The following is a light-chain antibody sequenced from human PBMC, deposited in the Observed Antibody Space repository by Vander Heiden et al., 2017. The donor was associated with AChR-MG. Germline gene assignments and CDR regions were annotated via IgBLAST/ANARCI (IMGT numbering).Light chain of an antibody. Sequence: DIQMTQSPSSLSASVGDTVTITCRASQTINSYFNWYQQKPGKAPKLLIYAASSLQSGVPSRFGGSRSGTEYTLTISSLQPEDFATYYCQQSDSSPFTFGQGTKVEMK. J-gene: IGKJ2*01. CDR2: AAS. CDR3: QQSDSSPFT. V-gene: IGKV1-39*01. CDR1: QTINSY.